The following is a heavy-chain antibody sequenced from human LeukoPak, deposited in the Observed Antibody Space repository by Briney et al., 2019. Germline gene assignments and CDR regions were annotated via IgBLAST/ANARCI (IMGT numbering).Heavy chain of an antibody. CDR1: GFTFSSYA. Sequence: GGSLRLSCGASGFTFSSYAMSWVRQAPGKGLEWVSAISGSGGSTYYADSVKGRFTISRDNYKNTLYLQMNSLSAEDTAVYYCAQRSTVAAKSADYYMDVWGNGPTVSVSS. CDR3: AQRSTVAAKSADYYMDV. D-gene: IGHD2-15*01. V-gene: IGHV3-23*01. J-gene: IGHJ6*03. CDR2: ISGSGGST.